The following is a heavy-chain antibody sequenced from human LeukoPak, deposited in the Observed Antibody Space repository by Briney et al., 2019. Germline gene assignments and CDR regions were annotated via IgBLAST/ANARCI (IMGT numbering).Heavy chain of an antibody. CDR2: IYPGDSDT. CDR1: GYTFTSYW. CDR3: ASLRSYSDAFDI. V-gene: IGHV5-51*01. J-gene: IGHJ3*02. Sequence: PGESLKISCQGSGYTFTSYWIAWVRQMPGEGLEWMGIIYPGDSDTRYSPSFQGQATISADKSISTAFLQWGSLKASDSAMYYCASLRSYSDAFDIWGQGTMVTVSS. D-gene: IGHD2-21*01.